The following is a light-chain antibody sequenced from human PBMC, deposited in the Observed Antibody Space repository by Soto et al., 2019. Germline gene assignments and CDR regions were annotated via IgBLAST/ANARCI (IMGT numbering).Light chain of an antibody. Sequence: EIVLTQSPGTLSLSPGERATLACRASQMVSTTFLVWYQQRPGQAPRLLIYGASTRATGIPDRFSGSGSGTDFTLTISRLEPEDFAVYYCQQYGSPITFGQGTRLEIK. J-gene: IGKJ5*01. V-gene: IGKV3-20*01. CDR3: QQYGSPIT. CDR2: GAS. CDR1: QMVSTTF.